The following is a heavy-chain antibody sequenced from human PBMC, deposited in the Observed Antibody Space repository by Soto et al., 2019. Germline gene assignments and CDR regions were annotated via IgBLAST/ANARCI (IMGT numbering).Heavy chain of an antibody. Sequence: GGSLRLSCAASGFTFSSYAMSWVRQAPGKGLEWVSAISGSGGSTYYADSVKGRFTISRDNSKNTLYLQMNSLRAEDTAVYYCAKGDTLLWFGELLLGSYYWGQGTLVTVSS. V-gene: IGHV3-23*01. CDR1: GFTFSSYA. D-gene: IGHD3-10*01. CDR3: AKGDTLLWFGELLLGSYY. CDR2: ISGSGGST. J-gene: IGHJ4*02.